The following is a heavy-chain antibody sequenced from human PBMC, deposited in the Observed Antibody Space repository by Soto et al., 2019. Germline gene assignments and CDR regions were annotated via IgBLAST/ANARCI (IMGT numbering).Heavy chain of an antibody. CDR3: ARDDVLIDY. V-gene: IGHV3-74*03. CDR1: GFTFTTYW. Sequence: GGSLRLSCAASGFTFTTYWMHWVRQAPGKGLVWVSRINGDGSSTTYADSVKGRFTISRDNAKNTLYLQMNSLRAEDTAVYYCARDDVLIDYWGQGTLVTVSS. J-gene: IGHJ4*02. D-gene: IGHD3-9*01. CDR2: INGDGSST.